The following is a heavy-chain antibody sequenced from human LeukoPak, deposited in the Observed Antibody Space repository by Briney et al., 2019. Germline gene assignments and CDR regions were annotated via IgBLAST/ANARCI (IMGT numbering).Heavy chain of an antibody. D-gene: IGHD5-18*01. Sequence: GGSLRLSCVGSGFTYTDYWMHWFRQAPGKGPVWVSRINPDGTIIDYADSVKGRFSISRDNAKNLLYLQMNGLRADDTAVYYCAKDLSWNTADRWGQGILVAVSS. CDR2: INPDGTII. J-gene: IGHJ5*02. V-gene: IGHV3-74*01. CDR3: AKDLSWNTADR. CDR1: GFTYTDYW.